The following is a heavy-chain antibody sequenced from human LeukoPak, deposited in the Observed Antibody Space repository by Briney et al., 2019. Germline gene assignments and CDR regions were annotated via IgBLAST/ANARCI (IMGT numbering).Heavy chain of an antibody. CDR1: GYTFSRYG. Sequence: ASVRVSCKASGYTFSRYGITWVRQAPGQGLEWMGWISTYNGNTNYAQKLQGRVTMTTDTSTSTAYMELRSLRSDDTAVYYCARRPSVGYEILTGYVDYWGQGTLVTVSS. D-gene: IGHD3-9*01. CDR3: ARRPSVGYEILTGYVDY. V-gene: IGHV1-18*01. CDR2: ISTYNGNT. J-gene: IGHJ4*02.